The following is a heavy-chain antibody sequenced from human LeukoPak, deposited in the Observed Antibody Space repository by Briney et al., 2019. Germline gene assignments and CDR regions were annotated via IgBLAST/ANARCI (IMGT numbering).Heavy chain of an antibody. CDR3: ASHYYDSSGYYYVGY. CDR1: GGSISNGDYY. CDR2: IYYSGST. Sequence: SETLSLTCTVSGGSISNGDYYWSWIRQPPGKGLEWIGYIYYSGSTYYNPSLKSRVTISVDTSKNQFSLKLSSVTAADTAVYYCASHYYDSSGYYYVGYWGQGTLVTVSS. J-gene: IGHJ4*02. D-gene: IGHD3-22*01. V-gene: IGHV4-30-4*08.